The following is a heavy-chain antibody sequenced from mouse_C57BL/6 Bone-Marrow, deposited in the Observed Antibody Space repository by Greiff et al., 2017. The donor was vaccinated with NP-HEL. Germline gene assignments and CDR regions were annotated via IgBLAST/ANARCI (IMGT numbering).Heavy chain of an antibody. V-gene: IGHV1-80*01. Sequence: LQQSGAELVKPGASVKISCKASGYAFSSYWMNWVKQRPGKGLEWIGQIYPGDGDTNYNGKFKGKATLTADKSSSTAYMQLSSLTSEESAVYFCATWYGSHYYAMDYWGQGTSVTVSS. J-gene: IGHJ4*01. D-gene: IGHD1-1*01. CDR2: IYPGDGDT. CDR3: ATWYGSHYYAMDY. CDR1: GYAFSSYW.